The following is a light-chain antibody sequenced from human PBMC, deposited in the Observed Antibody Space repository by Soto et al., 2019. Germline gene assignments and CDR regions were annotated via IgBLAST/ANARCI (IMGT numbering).Light chain of an antibody. J-gene: IGLJ1*01. CDR3: QSYVANLRGV. CDR2: ANS. CDR1: SSNIGAGYD. V-gene: IGLV1-40*01. Sequence: QSVLTQPPSVSGAPGQRVTISCTGSSSNIGAGYDVHWYQQFPGTAPKLLIYANSNRPSGVPDRFSASKSGTSASLAITGLQADYDADYYCQSYVANLRGVFGTGTKRTVL.